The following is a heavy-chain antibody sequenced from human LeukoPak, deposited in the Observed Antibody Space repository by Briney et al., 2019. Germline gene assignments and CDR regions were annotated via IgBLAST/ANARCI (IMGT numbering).Heavy chain of an antibody. CDR2: ISYDGSNK. CDR3: AKAHGGSGYDSYFDY. Sequence: PGRSLRLSCAASGFTFSSYGMHWVRQAPGKGLEWVAVISYDGSNKYYADSVKGRFTISRDNSKNTLYLQTNSLRAEDTAVYYCAKAHGGSGYDSYFDYWGQGALVTVSS. CDR1: GFTFSSYG. D-gene: IGHD5-12*01. V-gene: IGHV3-30*18. J-gene: IGHJ4*02.